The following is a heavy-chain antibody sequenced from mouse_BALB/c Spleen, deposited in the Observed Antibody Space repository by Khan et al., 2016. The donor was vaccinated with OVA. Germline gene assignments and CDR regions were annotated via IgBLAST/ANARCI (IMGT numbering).Heavy chain of an antibody. CDR2: ISYSGST. V-gene: IGHV3-2*02. D-gene: IGHD1-2*01. Sequence: EVQLQESGPGLVKPSQSLSLTCTVTGYSITSGYGWNWIRQFPGNKMEWMGYISYSGSTNYNPSLKSRISITRDTSKKQFFLQLNSVTTEDTATYYCARTARIQYWGQGTTLTVSS. J-gene: IGHJ2*01. CDR1: GYSITSGYG. CDR3: ARTARIQY.